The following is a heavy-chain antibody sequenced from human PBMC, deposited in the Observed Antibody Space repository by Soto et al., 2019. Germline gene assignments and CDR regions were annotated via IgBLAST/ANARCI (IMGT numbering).Heavy chain of an antibody. CDR1: GGSISSSNW. D-gene: IGHD3-22*01. CDR3: ARNGIYYDSSGYLDY. Sequence: SETLSLTCAVSGGSISSSNWWSWVRQPPGKGLEWIGEIYHSGSTNYNPSLKSRVTISVDKSKNQFSLKLSSVTAADTAVYYCARNGIYYDSSGYLDYWGQGTLVTVSS. CDR2: IYHSGST. V-gene: IGHV4-4*02. J-gene: IGHJ4*02.